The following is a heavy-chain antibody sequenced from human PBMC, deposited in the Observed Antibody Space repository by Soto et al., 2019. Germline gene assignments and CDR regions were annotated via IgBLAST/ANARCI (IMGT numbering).Heavy chain of an antibody. CDR2: ISGSGSST. Sequence: EVQLLESGGGLGQPGGSLRLSCAASGFTFSNYAMTWVRQAPGKGLQWVSAISGSGSSTKYADSVKGRFTISRDNSKSTLSLQMNSLRGEDTAVYFCARGFATTGYLVDYWGQGTLVTVSS. V-gene: IGHV3-23*01. D-gene: IGHD3-9*01. J-gene: IGHJ4*02. CDR1: GFTFSNYA. CDR3: ARGFATTGYLVDY.